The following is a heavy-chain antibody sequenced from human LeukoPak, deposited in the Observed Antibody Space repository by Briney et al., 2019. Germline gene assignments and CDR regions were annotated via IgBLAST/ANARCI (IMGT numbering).Heavy chain of an antibody. D-gene: IGHD3-22*01. Sequence: PSETLSLTCTVSGGSISSYYWGRIRQPPGKGLEWIGSIYHSGSTYYNPSLKSRVTISVDTSKNQFSLKLSSVTAADTAVYYCAKDPNYYDNTVDAFDIWGQGTMVTVSS. CDR1: GGSISSYY. V-gene: IGHV4-39*07. CDR2: IYHSGST. J-gene: IGHJ3*02. CDR3: AKDPNYYDNTVDAFDI.